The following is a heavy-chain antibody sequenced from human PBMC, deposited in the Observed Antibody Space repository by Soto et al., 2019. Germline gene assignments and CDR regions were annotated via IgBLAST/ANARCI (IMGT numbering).Heavy chain of an antibody. CDR2: IYHSGST. V-gene: IGHV4-30-2*01. D-gene: IGHD3-3*02. J-gene: IGHJ5*02. CDR1: GGSISSGGYS. Sequence: SETLSLTCAVSGGSISSGGYSWSWIRQAPGKGLEWIGYIYHSGSTYYNPSLKSRVTISVDRSKNQFSLKLSSVTAADTAVYYCARGPPFLPWGQGTLVTVSS. CDR3: ARGPPFLP.